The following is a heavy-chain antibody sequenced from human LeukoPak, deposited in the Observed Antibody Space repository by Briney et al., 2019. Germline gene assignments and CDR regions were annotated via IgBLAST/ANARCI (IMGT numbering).Heavy chain of an antibody. J-gene: IGHJ4*02. D-gene: IGHD4-17*01. CDR3: ARDFSTVTIYPKLNY. CDR2: ISSSSSYI. V-gene: IGHV3-21*01. Sequence: GGSLRLSCVASGFTFSSYSMEWVRQAPGKGLEWVSFISSSSSYIYYADLMKGRFTISRDNAKNSLYLQMNSLRAEDTAVYYCARDFSTVTIYPKLNYWGQGTLVTVSS. CDR1: GFTFSSYS.